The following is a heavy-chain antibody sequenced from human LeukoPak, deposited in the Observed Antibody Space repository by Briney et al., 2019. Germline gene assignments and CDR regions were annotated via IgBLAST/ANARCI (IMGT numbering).Heavy chain of an antibody. CDR3: ARTYCGTNACPFDH. J-gene: IGHJ4*02. D-gene: IGHD2-21*01. CDR1: GGSISSGGYY. CDR2: IFHTGTT. V-gene: IGHV4-61*02. Sequence: PSQTLSLTCTVSGGSISSGGYYWSWIRQPPGKGLECLGFIFHTGTTNYNPSLKSRVTISVDTSKNQFSLKLSSVTAADTAIYYCARTYCGTNACPFDHWGQGNLVTVSS.